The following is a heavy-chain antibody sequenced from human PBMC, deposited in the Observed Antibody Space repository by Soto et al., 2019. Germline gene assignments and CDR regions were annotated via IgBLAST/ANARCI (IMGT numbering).Heavy chain of an antibody. J-gene: IGHJ4*02. V-gene: IGHV3-48*02. CDR2: ISSSSSTI. CDR1: GFTFSSFG. D-gene: IGHD6-19*01. Sequence: EVQLVESGGGLVQPGGSLRLSCAASGFTFSSFGMNWVRQAPGKGLEWVSYISSSSSTIYYADSVKGRFTISRDNAKNSLYLQMNSLRDEDTAVYYCVRRDSSGWYYFDYWGQGTLVTVSS. CDR3: VRRDSSGWYYFDY.